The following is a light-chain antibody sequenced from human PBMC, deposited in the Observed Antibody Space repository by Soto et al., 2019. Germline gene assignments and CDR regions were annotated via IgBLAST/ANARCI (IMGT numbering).Light chain of an antibody. CDR3: QQRSNWLT. CDR1: QSVSSY. J-gene: IGKJ4*01. V-gene: IGKV3-11*01. CDR2: DAS. Sequence: EIVLTQSPATLSLSPGERATLSCRASQSVSSYLAWYHQKPGQAPRLLIYDASNRATGIPARFSGSGSGTDFTLTISSLEPEDFAFYCCQQRSNWLTFGGGTKVEIK.